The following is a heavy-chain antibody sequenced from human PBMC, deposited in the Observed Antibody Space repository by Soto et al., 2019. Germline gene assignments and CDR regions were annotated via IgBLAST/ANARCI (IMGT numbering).Heavy chain of an antibody. CDR1: EVTFRKYA. D-gene: IGHD3-22*01. Sequence: EVQLLESGGGLVQPGGSLRLSCTASEVTFRKYAMSWIRQAPGKGLEWVSAIAGDGSNINYADSVRGRFTISRDNPRNTLYLQMNSLRADDTAFYYCAAGGSGYYANWGQGTMVTVSS. V-gene: IGHV3-23*01. CDR3: AAGGSGYYAN. J-gene: IGHJ4*02. CDR2: IAGDGSNI.